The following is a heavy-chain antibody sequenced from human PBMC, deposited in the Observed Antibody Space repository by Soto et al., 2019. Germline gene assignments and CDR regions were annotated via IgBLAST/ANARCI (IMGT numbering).Heavy chain of an antibody. CDR1: GGSFSGYY. J-gene: IGHJ4*02. D-gene: IGHD3-10*01. V-gene: IGHV4-34*01. Sequence: QVQLQQWGAGLLKPSETLSLTCAVYGGSFSGYYWSWIRQPPGKGLEWIGEINHSGSTNYNPSLKSRVTISVDTSKNQCSLKLSSVTAADTAVYYCARRIRDQYYYGSGRGFDYWGQGTLVTVSS. CDR2: INHSGST. CDR3: ARRIRDQYYYGSGRGFDY.